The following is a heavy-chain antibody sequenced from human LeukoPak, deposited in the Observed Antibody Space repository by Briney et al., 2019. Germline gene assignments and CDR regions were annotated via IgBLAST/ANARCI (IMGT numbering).Heavy chain of an antibody. CDR2: ISTSGVNA. D-gene: IGHD2-2*01. Sequence: GGSLRLSCAASGFTFSTYAMDWVRQAPGKGLEWVSAISTSGVNAYYADSVKGRFTSSRDNSKNTLYLQMDSLRAEDTAVYFCAVDCSSPSCYGQSAFDVWGQGSTVTVSS. J-gene: IGHJ3*01. CDR1: GFTFSTYA. V-gene: IGHV3-23*01. CDR3: AVDCSSPSCYGQSAFDV.